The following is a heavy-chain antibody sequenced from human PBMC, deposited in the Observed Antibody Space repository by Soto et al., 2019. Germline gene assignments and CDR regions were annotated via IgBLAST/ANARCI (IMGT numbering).Heavy chain of an antibody. CDR3: AREDSNYYRRGYYYGMDV. V-gene: IGHV4-30-4*01. J-gene: IGHJ6*02. CDR1: GGSISSGDYY. CDR2: IYYSGST. D-gene: IGHD4-4*01. Sequence: PSETLSLTCTVSGGSISSGDYYWSWIRQPPGKGLEWIGYIYYSGSTYYNPSLKSRVTISVDTSKNQFSLKLSSVTAADTAVYYCAREDSNYYRRGYYYGMDVWGQGTTVTVSS.